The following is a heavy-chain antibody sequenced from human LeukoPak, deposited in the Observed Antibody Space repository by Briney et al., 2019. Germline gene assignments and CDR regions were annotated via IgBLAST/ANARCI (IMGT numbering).Heavy chain of an antibody. CDR3: ARATTGSGSYNPSIPDY. D-gene: IGHD3-10*01. V-gene: IGHV4-59*01. Sequence: SETLSLTCTVSGGSISSYYWSWIRQPPGKGLEWIGYIYYSGSTNYNPSLKSRVTISVDTSKNQFSLKLSSVTAAETAVYYCARATTGSGSYNPSIPDYWGQGTLVTVSS. J-gene: IGHJ4*02. CDR2: IYYSGST. CDR1: GGSISSYY.